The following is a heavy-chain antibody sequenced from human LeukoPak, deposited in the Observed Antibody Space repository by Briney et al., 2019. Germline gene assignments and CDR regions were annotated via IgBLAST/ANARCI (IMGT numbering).Heavy chain of an antibody. CDR3: ARDTVPAATHYYYGMDV. D-gene: IGHD2-2*01. Sequence: GGSLRLSCAASGFTFSSYGMHGVRQAPGKGLDWVAVIWYDGSNKYYADSVKGRFTISRDNSKNTLYLQMNSLRAEDTAVYYCARDTVPAATHYYYGMDVWGQGTTVTVSS. CDR1: GFTFSSYG. J-gene: IGHJ6*02. V-gene: IGHV3-33*01. CDR2: IWYDGSNK.